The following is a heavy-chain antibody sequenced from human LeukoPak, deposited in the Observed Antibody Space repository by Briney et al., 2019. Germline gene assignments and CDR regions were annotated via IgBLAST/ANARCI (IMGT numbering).Heavy chain of an antibody. D-gene: IGHD4-17*01. CDR3: ARRGEDYGDYGGAFDI. CDR1: GGSISSGSYY. CDR2: IYTSGST. J-gene: IGHJ3*02. V-gene: IGHV4-61*02. Sequence: LTCTVSGGSISSGSYYWSWIRQPGGKGLEWIVRIYTSGSTNDNPSIKSRVTISEETTKNQFSLKLSSLTAADTAVYYCARRGEDYGDYGGAFDIRGQGTMVTVSS.